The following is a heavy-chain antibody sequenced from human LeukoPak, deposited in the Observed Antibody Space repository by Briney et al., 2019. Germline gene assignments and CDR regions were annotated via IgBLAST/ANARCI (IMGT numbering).Heavy chain of an antibody. V-gene: IGHV4-59*11. D-gene: IGHD3-16*01. J-gene: IGHJ4*02. CDR3: ARGRIGGPKAPFDY. Sequence: SETLSLTCTVSGGSFSNHYWSWIRQPPGKGLEWIGHIYDSGSTTYNPSLKSRVTMSVDTSKNQFSLNLSSVTAGDTAVYYCARGRIGGPKAPFDYGGEGTLVTVS. CDR2: IYDSGST. CDR1: GGSFSNHY.